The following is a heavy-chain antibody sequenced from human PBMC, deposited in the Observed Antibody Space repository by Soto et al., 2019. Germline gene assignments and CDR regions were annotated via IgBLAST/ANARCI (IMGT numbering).Heavy chain of an antibody. D-gene: IGHD3-3*01. CDR1: GGSFSDYY. Sequence: SETLSLTCAVYGGSFSDYYWSWIRQSPGKGLEWIGEINHSGSSNYNPSLKSRVTISVDTSKNQFSLRLSSVTAADTAVYYCAGLKRILRFLEWSRTYYMDVWGKGTKVTVSS. CDR2: INHSGSS. V-gene: IGHV4-34*01. CDR3: AGLKRILRFLEWSRTYYMDV. J-gene: IGHJ6*03.